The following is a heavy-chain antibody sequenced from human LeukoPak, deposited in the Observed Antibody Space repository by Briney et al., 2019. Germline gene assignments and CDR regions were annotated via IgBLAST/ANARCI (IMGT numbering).Heavy chain of an antibody. V-gene: IGHV3-53*01. CDR3: ARSDGDYFDY. CDR1: GFTVSSKF. J-gene: IGHJ4*02. CDR2: IYSGGTT. D-gene: IGHD5-24*01. Sequence: GGSLRPSCAASGFTVSSKFMTWVRQAPGKGLEWVSVIYSGGTTYYADSVKGRFTISRDRSRNTLYLQMNSLRAEDTAIYYCARSDGDYFDYWGQGTLVSVSS.